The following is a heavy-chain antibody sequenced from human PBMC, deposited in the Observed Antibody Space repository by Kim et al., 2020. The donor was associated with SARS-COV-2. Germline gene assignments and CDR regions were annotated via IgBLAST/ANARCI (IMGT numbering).Heavy chain of an antibody. Sequence: NPSLKGRVTISVDTSKNQFSRRLRSVTAADTAVYYCARDLTRAGRDGFDPWGQGTLVTVSS. CDR3: ARDLTRAGRDGFDP. D-gene: IGHD3-3*01. V-gene: IGHV4-31*02. J-gene: IGHJ5*02.